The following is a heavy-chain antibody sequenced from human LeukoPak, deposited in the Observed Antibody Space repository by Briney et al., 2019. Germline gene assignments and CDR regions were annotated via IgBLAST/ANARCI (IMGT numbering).Heavy chain of an antibody. CDR1: GYTFTDYY. CDR3: ATDLFDP. CDR2: DDPEDGET. J-gene: IGHJ5*02. Sequence: GASVKVSCKASGYTFTDYYMHWVQQAPGKGLEWMGRDDPEDGETIYAEKFQGRVTITADTSTDTAYMELSSLRSEDTAVYYCATDLFDPWGQGTLVTVSS. V-gene: IGHV1-69-2*01.